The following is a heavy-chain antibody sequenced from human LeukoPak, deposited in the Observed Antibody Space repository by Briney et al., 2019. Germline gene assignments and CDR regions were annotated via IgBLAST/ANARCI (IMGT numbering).Heavy chain of an antibody. V-gene: IGHV3-30-3*01. CDR1: GFTFSSYA. Sequence: GRSLRLSCAASGFTFSSYAMHWVRQAPGKGLEWVAVISYDGSNKYYADSVKGRFTISRDNSKNTLYLQMNSLRAEDTAVYCCARDLSAYSSGWYFDYWGQGTLVTVSS. D-gene: IGHD6-19*01. CDR2: ISYDGSNK. CDR3: ARDLSAYSSGWYFDY. J-gene: IGHJ4*02.